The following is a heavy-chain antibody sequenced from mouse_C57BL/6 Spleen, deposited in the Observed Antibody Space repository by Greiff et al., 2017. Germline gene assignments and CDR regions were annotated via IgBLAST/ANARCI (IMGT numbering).Heavy chain of an antibody. Sequence: QVQLQQPGAELVKPGASVKLSCKASGYTFTSYWMQWVKQRPGQGLEWIGEIDPSDSYTNYNQKFKGKATLTVDTSSSTAYMQLSSLTSEDSAVDYCASMGLLRRTDYWGQGTTLTVSS. J-gene: IGHJ2*01. D-gene: IGHD1-1*01. CDR2: IDPSDSYT. CDR1: GYTFTSYW. V-gene: IGHV1-50*01. CDR3: ASMGLLRRTDY.